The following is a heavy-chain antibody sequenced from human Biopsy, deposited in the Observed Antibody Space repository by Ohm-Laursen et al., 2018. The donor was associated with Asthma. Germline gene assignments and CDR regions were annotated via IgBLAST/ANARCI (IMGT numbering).Heavy chain of an antibody. V-gene: IGHV1-3*01. Sequence: ASVKVSCKASGYNFISFAIHWVRQAPGQRLEWMGWINAGNGNTKYSQKFQGRVSINRDTSASTAYMELRSLRSEDTAAYYCAKTYYDFLTGQVKDAFGIWGQGTMVTVSS. CDR3: AKTYYDFLTGQVKDAFGI. D-gene: IGHD3-9*01. CDR2: INAGNGNT. J-gene: IGHJ3*02. CDR1: GYNFISFA.